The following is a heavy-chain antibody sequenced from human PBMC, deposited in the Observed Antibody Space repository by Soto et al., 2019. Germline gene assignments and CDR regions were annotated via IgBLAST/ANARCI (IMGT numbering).Heavy chain of an antibody. J-gene: IGHJ5*02. Sequence: GGSLRLSCAASGFTFSSYAMSWVRQAPGKGLEWVSAISGSGGSTYYADSMKGRFTICRDNSKNTLYLQMNSLRAEDTAVYYCAKDRILVAAAGTERWFDPWGQGTLVTVSS. CDR1: GFTFSSYA. V-gene: IGHV3-23*01. CDR3: AKDRILVAAAGTERWFDP. D-gene: IGHD6-13*01. CDR2: ISGSGGST.